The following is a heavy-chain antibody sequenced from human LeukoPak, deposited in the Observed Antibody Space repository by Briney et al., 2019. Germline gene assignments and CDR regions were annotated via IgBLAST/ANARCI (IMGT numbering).Heavy chain of an antibody. CDR3: ARDHRELNAFDI. V-gene: IGHV4-31*03. Sequence: TPSQTLSLTCTVSGGSISSGGYYWSWIRQHPGKGLEWIGYIYYSGSTYYNPSLKSRVTISVDTSKNQFSLKLSSVTAADTAVYYCARDHRELNAFDIWGQGTMVTVSS. CDR1: GGSISSGGYY. CDR2: IYYSGST. D-gene: IGHD1-26*01. J-gene: IGHJ3*02.